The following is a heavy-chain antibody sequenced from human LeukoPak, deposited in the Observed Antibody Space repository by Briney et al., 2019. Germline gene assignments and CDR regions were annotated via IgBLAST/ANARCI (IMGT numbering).Heavy chain of an antibody. CDR2: IKQDGSEK. V-gene: IGHV3-7*01. J-gene: IGHJ4*02. D-gene: IGHD2-8*01. Sequence: GGSLRLSCAAPGFTFSTYYMSWVRQAPGKGLEWVANIKQDGSEKKYADSVKGRFTISRDNAKNSLYLQMNSLRVEDTALYYCARDCWGIKVMDGFDNWGQGTLVTVSS. CDR3: ARDCWGIKVMDGFDN. CDR1: GFTFSTYY.